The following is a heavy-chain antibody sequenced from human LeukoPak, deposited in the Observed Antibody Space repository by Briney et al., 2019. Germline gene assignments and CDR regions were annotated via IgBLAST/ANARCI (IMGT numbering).Heavy chain of an antibody. CDR1: GFSFSGYA. D-gene: IGHD6-13*01. V-gene: IGHV3-23*01. Sequence: GGSLRLSCAASGFSFSGYAMSWVRQAPGKGLEWVSAISGSGGTTNYADSVKGRFTISRDNSKDTLYLQMDSLRAEDTAVYYCAKVGSSMSFYYYYGMDVWGQGTTVTVSS. CDR3: AKVGSSMSFYYYYGMDV. J-gene: IGHJ6*02. CDR2: ISGSGGTT.